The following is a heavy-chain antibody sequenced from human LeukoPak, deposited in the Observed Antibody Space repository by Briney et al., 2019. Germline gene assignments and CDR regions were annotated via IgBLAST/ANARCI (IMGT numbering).Heavy chain of an antibody. D-gene: IGHD3-10*01. CDR3: ARKVWFGEID. Sequence: SETLSLTCTVSGYSISSGYYWGWIRQPPGKGLEWIVSIYHSGSTYYNPSLKSRVTISVDTSKNQFSLKLSSVTAADTAVYYCARKVWFGEIDWGQGTLVTVSS. V-gene: IGHV4-38-2*02. CDR1: GYSISSGYY. J-gene: IGHJ4*02. CDR2: IYHSGST.